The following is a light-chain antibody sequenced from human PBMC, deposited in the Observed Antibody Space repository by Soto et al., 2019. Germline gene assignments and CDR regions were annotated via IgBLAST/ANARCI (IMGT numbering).Light chain of an antibody. CDR1: QSISTY. Sequence: DIQMTPSPSSLSASVGDRVTITCRASQSISTYLNWYQQKPGKAPKILIYGASSLQSGVPSGFSGTGSETDFNLTIGSLQPEDVATYYCEQSYRITWSFGQGTTVELK. CDR2: GAS. J-gene: IGKJ1*01. CDR3: EQSYRITWS. V-gene: IGKV1-39*01.